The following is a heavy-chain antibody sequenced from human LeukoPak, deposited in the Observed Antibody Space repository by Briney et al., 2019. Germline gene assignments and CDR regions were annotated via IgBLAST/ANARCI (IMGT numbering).Heavy chain of an antibody. D-gene: IGHD4-23*01. J-gene: IGHJ4*02. V-gene: IGHV4-34*01. CDR2: INHSGST. CDR3: ARNEGRLRWRY. Sequence: SETLSLTCAVYGGYFSGYYWSWIRQPPGKGLEWIGEINHSGSTNYNPSLKSRVTISVDTSKNQFSLKLSSVTAADTAVYYCARNEGRLRWRYWGQGTLVTVSS. CDR1: GGYFSGYY.